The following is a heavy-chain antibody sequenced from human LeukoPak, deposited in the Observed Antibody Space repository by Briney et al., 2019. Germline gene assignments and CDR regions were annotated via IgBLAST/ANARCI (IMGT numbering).Heavy chain of an antibody. J-gene: IGHJ3*02. CDR3: ARHSILIVGATIAFDM. V-gene: IGHV5-51*01. CDR2: IYPGDSDT. Sequence: KPGESLKISCKVSGYTFTNYWIGWVRQMPGKGLEWVGIIYPGDSDTRYSPSFQGQVTISADKSISTAYLQWSSLKASDTAMYYCARHSILIVGATIAFDMWAQGTMVTVSS. D-gene: IGHD1-26*01. CDR1: GYTFTNYW.